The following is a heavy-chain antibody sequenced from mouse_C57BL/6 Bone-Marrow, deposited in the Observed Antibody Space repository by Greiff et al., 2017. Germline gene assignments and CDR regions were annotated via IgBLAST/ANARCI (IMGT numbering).Heavy chain of an antibody. CDR1: GYTFTDYY. D-gene: IGHD1-1*01. CDR2: INPYNGGT. Sequence: EVQLQQSGPVLVKPGASVKMSCKASGYTFTDYYMNWVKQSHGKSLEWIGVINPYNGGTSYNQKFKGKATLTVDKSSSTAYMELNSLTSEDSAVYYGARDGSSSFDYWGQGTTLTVSS. J-gene: IGHJ2*01. V-gene: IGHV1-19*01. CDR3: ARDGSSSFDY.